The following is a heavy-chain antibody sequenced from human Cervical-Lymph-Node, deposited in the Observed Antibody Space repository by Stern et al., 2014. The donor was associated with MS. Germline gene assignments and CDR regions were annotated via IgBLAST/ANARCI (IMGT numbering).Heavy chain of an antibody. V-gene: IGHV1-18*01. Sequence: VQLVESGAEVKKPGASVKVSCKASGYSFTYYGINWVRQAPGQGLEWMGWVSGDSGNTNSGQKFQGRVPMTTDTSTSTAHMELRSLRSDDTAVYYCARGGMGGNYYYYYGMDVWGQGTTVTVSS. CDR3: ARGGMGGNYYYYYGMDV. CDR1: GYSFTYYG. J-gene: IGHJ6*02. CDR2: VSGDSGNT. D-gene: IGHD3-16*01.